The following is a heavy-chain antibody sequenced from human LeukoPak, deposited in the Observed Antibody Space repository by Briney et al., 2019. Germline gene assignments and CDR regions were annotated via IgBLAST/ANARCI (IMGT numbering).Heavy chain of an antibody. CDR1: GFTFSSYG. V-gene: IGHV3-30*18. CDR3: AKDLNGGNSPNFDY. J-gene: IGHJ4*02. D-gene: IGHD4-23*01. Sequence: GGSLRLSCAASGFTFSSYGMHWVRQAPGKGLEWVAVISYDGSNKYYADSVKGRFTISRDNSKNTLYLQMNSLRAEDTAVYYCAKDLNGGNSPNFDYWGQGTLVTVSS. CDR2: ISYDGSNK.